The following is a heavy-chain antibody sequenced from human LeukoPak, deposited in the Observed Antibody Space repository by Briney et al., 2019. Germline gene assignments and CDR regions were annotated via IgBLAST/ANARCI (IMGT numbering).Heavy chain of an antibody. CDR1: GFTFSNYW. CDR3: ARDQRGGTYSDY. V-gene: IGHV3-21*01. CDR2: ISSSSTYI. J-gene: IGHJ4*02. Sequence: GGSLRLSCAASGFTFSNYWVSWVRQAPGKGLEFVSSISSSSTYIYYADSVKGRFTISRDDAKNSLYLQMNSLRAEDTALYYCARDQRGGTYSDYWGQGTLVTVSS. D-gene: IGHD1-26*01.